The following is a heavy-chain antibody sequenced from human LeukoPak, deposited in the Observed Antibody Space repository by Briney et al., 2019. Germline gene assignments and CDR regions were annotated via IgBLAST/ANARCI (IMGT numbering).Heavy chain of an antibody. Sequence: PSQTLSLTCAVSGGSISRGGFSWSWIRQPLGKGLEWIGYIYQSGSTYYNPSLKSRITISLDRSKNQISLKLTSVTAADTAVYYCARADYGLNWFDPWGQGTLVIVSS. J-gene: IGHJ5*02. CDR1: GGSISRGGFS. CDR2: IYQSGST. V-gene: IGHV4-30-2*01. D-gene: IGHD4/OR15-4a*01. CDR3: ARADYGLNWFDP.